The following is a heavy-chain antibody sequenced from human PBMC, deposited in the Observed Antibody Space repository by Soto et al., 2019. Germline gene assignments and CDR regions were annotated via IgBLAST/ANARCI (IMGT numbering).Heavy chain of an antibody. CDR3: AKKRAPTVTTSKDFDY. CDR1: GGSINNHY. Sequence: PSETLSLTCTVSGGSINNHYWSWIRQPPGKGLEWIGYIYYTGSTNYNPSLESRATMSVDTSKNRVSLNLTSLTAADTAVYYCAKKRAPTVTTSKDFDYWGQGTLVTVSS. V-gene: IGHV4-59*11. J-gene: IGHJ4*02. CDR2: IYYTGST. D-gene: IGHD4-17*01.